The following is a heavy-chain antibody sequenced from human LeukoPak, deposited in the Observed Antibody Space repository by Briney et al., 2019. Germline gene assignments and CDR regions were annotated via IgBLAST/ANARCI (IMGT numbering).Heavy chain of an antibody. V-gene: IGHV3-7*01. J-gene: IGHJ4*02. CDR2: IKQDGSEK. Sequence: GGSLRLSFAASGFTFSNYWMSWVRQAPGKGMEWVANIKQDGSEKYYVDSVKGRFTISRDNAKNSLYLQMNSLRAEDTAVYYCARDGGSRLHPFFDYWGQGTLVTVSS. CDR1: GFTFSNYW. CDR3: ARDGGSRLHPFFDY. D-gene: IGHD4-11*01.